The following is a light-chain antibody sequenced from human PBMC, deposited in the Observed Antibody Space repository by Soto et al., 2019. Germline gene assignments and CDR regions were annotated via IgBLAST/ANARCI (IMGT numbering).Light chain of an antibody. Sequence: QSVLTQPPSVSAAPGQKVTISCSGSTSNIGNYYVSWYLQVPGTAPKLLIYDDNNRPSGIPDRFSGSKSGTSATLGITGLQTEDGANYYCASWDTSLSAVVFGGGTKLTVL. CDR2: DDN. CDR3: ASWDTSLSAVV. J-gene: IGLJ2*01. V-gene: IGLV1-51*01. CDR1: TSNIGNYY.